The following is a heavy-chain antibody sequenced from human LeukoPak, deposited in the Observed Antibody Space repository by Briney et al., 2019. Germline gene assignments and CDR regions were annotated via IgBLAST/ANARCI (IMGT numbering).Heavy chain of an antibody. CDR2: MYYSGST. CDR3: ARHHWGSDGHWYFDL. Sequence: SETLSLTCTVSGGSISSSNYYWGWIRQPPGKGLEWIGSMYYSGSTYYNPSLKSRVTISVDTSKNQFPLKLSSVIAADTAVYYCARHHWGSDGHWYFDLWGRGTLVTVSS. CDR1: GGSISSSNYY. V-gene: IGHV4-39*01. J-gene: IGHJ2*01. D-gene: IGHD3-16*01.